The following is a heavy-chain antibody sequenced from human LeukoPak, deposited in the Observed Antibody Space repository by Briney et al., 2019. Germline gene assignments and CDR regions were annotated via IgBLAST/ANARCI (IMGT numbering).Heavy chain of an antibody. CDR1: GGSFSGYY. D-gene: IGHD6-13*01. J-gene: IGHJ5*02. Sequence: ASETLSLTCAVYGGSFSGYYWTWIRQPPGKGLEWIGEINHAGSTNYNPSLKSRVTISADTSKNQFSLKLSSVTAADTAVYYCARQGYETPQTRSWGQGTLVTVSS. CDR3: ARQGYETPQTRS. V-gene: IGHV4-34*01. CDR2: INHAGST.